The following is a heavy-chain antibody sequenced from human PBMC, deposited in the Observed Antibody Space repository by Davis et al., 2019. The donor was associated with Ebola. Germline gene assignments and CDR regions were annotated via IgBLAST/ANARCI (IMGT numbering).Heavy chain of an antibody. CDR3: ARGDSYYDPSGYYAGPEAPDH. D-gene: IGHD3-22*01. V-gene: IGHV4-59*12. Sequence: GSLRLSCAASGFTFGSYVMSWVRQAPGKGLEWIGNYYYTGSTYYSPSLRSRVTISVDTSKNLFSLKLTSVTAADTAVYYCARGDSYYDPSGYYAGPEAPDHWGQGTLVSVSS. CDR2: YYYTGST. CDR1: GFTFGSYV. J-gene: IGHJ4*02.